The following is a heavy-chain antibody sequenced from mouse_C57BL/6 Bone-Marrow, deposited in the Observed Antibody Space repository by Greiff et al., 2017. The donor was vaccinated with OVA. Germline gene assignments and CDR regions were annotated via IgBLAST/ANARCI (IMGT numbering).Heavy chain of an antibody. V-gene: IGHV2-2*01. D-gene: IGHD2-2*01. CDR1: GFSLTSYG. J-gene: IGHJ2*01. CDR3: ARKDGYDGGYFDY. CDR2: IWSGGST. Sequence: VMLVESGPGLVQPSQSLSITCTVSGFSLTSYGVHWVRQSPGKGLEWLGVIWSGGSTDYNAAFISRLSISKDNSKSQVFFKMNSLQADDTAIYYCARKDGYDGGYFDYWGQGTTLTVSS.